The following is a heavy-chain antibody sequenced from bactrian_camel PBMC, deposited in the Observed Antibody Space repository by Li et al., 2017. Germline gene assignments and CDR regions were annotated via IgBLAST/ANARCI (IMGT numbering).Heavy chain of an antibody. CDR1: GFTFTSYT. J-gene: IGHJ4*01. Sequence: VQLVESGGDLVQPGGSLRLSCAASGFTFTSYTMSWVRQAPGKGLEWVSGVNPGGVTYYADSVKGRFTVSRDNAKNTLYLQLNSLKTEDTAIYYCVYRDWVPKCWGQGTQVTVS. CDR2: VNPGGVT. V-gene: IGHV3S31*01. CDR3: VYRDWVPKC. D-gene: IGHD1*01.